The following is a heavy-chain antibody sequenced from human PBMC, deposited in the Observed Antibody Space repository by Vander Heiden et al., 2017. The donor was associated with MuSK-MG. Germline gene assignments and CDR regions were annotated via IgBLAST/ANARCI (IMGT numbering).Heavy chain of an antibody. V-gene: IGHV4-34*01. J-gene: IGHJ4*02. CDR1: GGDFSGYY. D-gene: IGHD3-16*02. Sequence: QVQLHQWGAGLVKPQETPSLTCADSGGDFSGYYWRGIRQPPGKGLEWIGKINHSGSTNYNPTLKSLVTISVDTSKNQFSLKLSAVTAADTAVYYCARRTYYDYVWGSYRFLGYFDYWGQGTLVTVSS. CDR3: ARRTYYDYVWGSYRFLGYFDY. CDR2: INHSGST.